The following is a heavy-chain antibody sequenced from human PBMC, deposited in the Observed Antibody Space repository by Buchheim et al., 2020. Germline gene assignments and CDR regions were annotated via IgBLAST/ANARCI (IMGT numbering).Heavy chain of an antibody. CDR3: ARVPASGPYSNYRYRPQGDWNAMDV. J-gene: IGHJ6*02. CDR1: GGSFSGYY. CDR2: INHSGST. Sequence: QVQLQQWGAGLLKPSETLSLTCAVYGGSFSGYYWTWIRQPPGKGLEWIGEINHSGSTNYNPSLKSRVTISVDTSKNQFSLKKSSVTAADTAVYYCARVPASGPYSNYRYRPQGDWNAMDVWGQGTT. V-gene: IGHV4-34*01. D-gene: IGHD4-11*01.